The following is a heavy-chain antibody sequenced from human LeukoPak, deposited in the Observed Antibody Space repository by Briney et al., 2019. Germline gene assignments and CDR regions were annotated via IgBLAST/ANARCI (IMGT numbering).Heavy chain of an antibody. D-gene: IGHD3-10*01. Sequence: GGSLRLSCTGSGFIFGDYAMSWVRQGPGKGLEWVGSIRGKTYGGATEYAASVKDRFTISRDDSRSIVYLQMNSLETEDTGVYYCARDDGSPFDPWGQGTLVTVSS. CDR3: ARDDGSPFDP. CDR2: IRGKTYGGAT. J-gene: IGHJ5*02. V-gene: IGHV3-49*04. CDR1: GFIFGDYA.